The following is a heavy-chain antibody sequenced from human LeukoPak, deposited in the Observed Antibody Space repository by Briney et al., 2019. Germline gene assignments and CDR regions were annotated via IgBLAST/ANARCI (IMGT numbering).Heavy chain of an antibody. CDR1: GFTFSRYS. CDR2: ISSTSTFI. D-gene: IGHD3-22*01. CDR3: ARDHFDSSDYPQTYYYYYMDV. Sequence: GGSLRLPCAASGFTFSRYSMNWVRQAPGKGLEWVASISSTSTFIYSADSVKGRFTISRDTAKNSLFLQMNSLRAEDTAIYYCARDHFDSSDYPQTYYYYYMDVWGKGTTVTVSS. V-gene: IGHV3-21*01. J-gene: IGHJ6*03.